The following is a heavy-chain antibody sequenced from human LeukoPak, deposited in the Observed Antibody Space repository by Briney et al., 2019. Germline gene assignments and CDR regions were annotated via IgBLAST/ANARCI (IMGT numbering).Heavy chain of an antibody. CDR2: IYSGRTF. V-gene: IGHV4-39*01. J-gene: IGHJ4*02. CDR1: AASISSSNHH. Sequence: SETLSLTCTISAASISSSNHHWGWIRQSPGKGLEWIGSIYSGRTFYYNPSLNSRVTISVVTSDQFTLQLNSVTATDTAVYYCVRQAVIGATNRYFDSWGQGTLVTVFS. CDR3: VRQAVIGATNRYFDS. D-gene: IGHD3-3*01.